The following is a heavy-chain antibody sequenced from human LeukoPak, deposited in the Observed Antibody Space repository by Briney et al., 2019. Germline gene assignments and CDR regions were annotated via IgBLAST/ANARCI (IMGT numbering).Heavy chain of an antibody. V-gene: IGHV3-23*01. CDR2: ISGSGGST. D-gene: IGHD2-21*01. CDR1: GFTFSSYG. CDR3: AKGLTERWVIDAFDI. Sequence: GGSLRLSCAASGFTFSSYGMSWVRQAPGKGLEWVSAISGSGGSTYYADSVKGRFTISRDNSKNTLYLQMSSLRAEDTAIYYCAKGLTERWVIDAFDIWGQGTVVTVSS. J-gene: IGHJ3*02.